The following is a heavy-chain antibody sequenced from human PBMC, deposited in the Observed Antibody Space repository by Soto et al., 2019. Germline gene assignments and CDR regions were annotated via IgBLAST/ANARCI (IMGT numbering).Heavy chain of an antibody. D-gene: IGHD6-6*01. J-gene: IGHJ4*02. CDR2: IYYDGNT. V-gene: IGHV4-39*01. Sequence: TLSLTCTVSGGSISSSSYYWGWIRQPPGKGLECIGNIYYDGNTYYNPSLKSRVTISVDTSKNQFSLKLSSVTAADTAVYYCARSSIAPRLFMYPFDYWGQGTLVTVSS. CDR1: GGSISSSSYY. CDR3: ARSSIAPRLFMYPFDY.